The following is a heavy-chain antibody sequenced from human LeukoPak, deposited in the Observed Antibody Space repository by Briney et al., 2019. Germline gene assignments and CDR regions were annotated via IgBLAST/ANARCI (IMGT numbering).Heavy chain of an antibody. D-gene: IGHD3-3*01. V-gene: IGHV3-11*01. CDR1: GFTFSDYY. CDR3: AKVTGYYDFWSGYYTFDY. J-gene: IGHJ4*02. Sequence: SGGSLRLSCAASGFTFSDYYMGWIRQAPGKGLEWVSYISSSGSTIYYADSVKGRFTISRDNSKNTLCLQMNSLRAEDTAVYYCAKVTGYYDFWSGYYTFDYWGQGTLVTVSS. CDR2: ISSSGSTI.